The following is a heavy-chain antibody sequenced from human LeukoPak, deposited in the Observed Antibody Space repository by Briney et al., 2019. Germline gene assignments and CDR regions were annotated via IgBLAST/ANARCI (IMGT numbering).Heavy chain of an antibody. CDR1: GFSFSDYY. CDR2: ISSSSSYI. D-gene: IGHD5-24*01. CDR3: ARGEHKATITGLDS. J-gene: IGHJ4*02. V-gene: IGHV3-21*01. Sequence: TGGSLRLSCAASGFSFSDYYMHWVCQAPGKGLEWASAISSSSSYIYYADSVKGRFTISRDNAENSVSLQMHGLRAGDTAVYFCARGEHKATITGLDSWGQGTLVTVSS.